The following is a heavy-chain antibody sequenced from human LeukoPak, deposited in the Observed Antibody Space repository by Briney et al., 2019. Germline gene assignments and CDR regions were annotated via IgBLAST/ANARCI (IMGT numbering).Heavy chain of an antibody. Sequence: SVKVSCKASGGTFSSYAISWVRQAPGQGLEWVGGIIPISGTANYAQKFQGRVTITADESTSTAYMGLSSLRSEDTAVYYCASSAATPPGNIVVVPAAMNNWFDPWGQGTLVTVSS. CDR2: IIPISGTA. CDR1: GGTFSSYA. J-gene: IGHJ5*02. D-gene: IGHD2-2*01. V-gene: IGHV1-69*13. CDR3: ASSAATPPGNIVVVPAAMNNWFDP.